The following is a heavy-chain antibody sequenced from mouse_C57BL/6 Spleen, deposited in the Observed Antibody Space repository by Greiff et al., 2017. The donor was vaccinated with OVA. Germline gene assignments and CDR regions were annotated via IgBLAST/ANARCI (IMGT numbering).Heavy chain of an antibody. Sequence: VQVVESGAELARPGASVKMSCKASGYTFTSYTMHWVKQRPGQGLEWIGYINPSSGYTKYNQKFKDKATLTADKSSSTAYMQLSSLTSEDSAVYYCAKDWVDYWGQGTTLTVSS. CDR1: GYTFTSYT. CDR3: AKDWVDY. V-gene: IGHV1-4*01. D-gene: IGHD4-1*01. CDR2: INPSSGYT. J-gene: IGHJ2*01.